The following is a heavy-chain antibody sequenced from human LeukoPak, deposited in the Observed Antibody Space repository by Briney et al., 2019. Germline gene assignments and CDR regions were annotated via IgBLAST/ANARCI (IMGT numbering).Heavy chain of an antibody. CDR3: AKTPSDYGDYPSWSRFDY. CDR1: GFTFSSYW. D-gene: IGHD4-17*01. V-gene: IGHV3-74*01. CDR2: INSDGSST. Sequence: PGGSLRLSCAASGFTFSSYWMHWVRQAPVKGLVWVSRINSDGSSTSYADSVKGRFTISRDNAKNTLYLQMNSLRAEDTAVYYCAKTPSDYGDYPSWSRFDYWGQGTLVTVSS. J-gene: IGHJ4*02.